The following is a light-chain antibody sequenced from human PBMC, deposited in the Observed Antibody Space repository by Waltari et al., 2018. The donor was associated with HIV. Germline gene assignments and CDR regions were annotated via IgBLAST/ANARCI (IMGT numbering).Light chain of an antibody. CDR3: CSYAGSYTLV. Sequence: QSALTQPRSVSGSPGQSVTISCTGTSRDVGGYSYVSLYQQHPNKAPKFIIYDVSKRPSGVPDRFSGSKSGNTASLTISGLQTEDEADYYCCSYAGSYTLVFGEGTKLTV. CDR1: SRDVGGYSY. CDR2: DVS. V-gene: IGLV2-11*01. J-gene: IGLJ2*01.